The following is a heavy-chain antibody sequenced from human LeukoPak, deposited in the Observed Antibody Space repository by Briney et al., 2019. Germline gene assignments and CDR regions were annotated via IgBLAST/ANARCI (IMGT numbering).Heavy chain of an antibody. J-gene: IGHJ6*02. Sequence: SGGSLRLSCAASGFTFSSYSMTWVRQAPGKGLEWVSYISSSSSTIYYADSVKGRFTISRDNAKNSLYLQMNSLRAEDTAVYYCAREGLLYGMDVWGQGTTVTVSS. CDR2: ISSSSSTI. D-gene: IGHD5-18*01. CDR1: GFTFSSYS. V-gene: IGHV3-48*01. CDR3: AREGLLYGMDV.